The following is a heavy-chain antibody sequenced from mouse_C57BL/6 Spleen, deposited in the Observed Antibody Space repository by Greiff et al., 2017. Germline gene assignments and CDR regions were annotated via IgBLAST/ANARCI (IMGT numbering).Heavy chain of an antibody. CDR2: IHPNSGST. J-gene: IGHJ2*01. Sequence: QVHVKQPGAELVKPGASVKLSCKASGYTFTSYWMHWVKQRPGQGLEWIGMIHPNSGSTNYNEKFKSKATLTVDKSSSTAYMQLSSLTSEDSAVYYCARFTTVVTDFDYWGQGTTLTVSS. V-gene: IGHV1-64*01. CDR1: GYTFTSYW. CDR3: ARFTTVVTDFDY. D-gene: IGHD1-1*01.